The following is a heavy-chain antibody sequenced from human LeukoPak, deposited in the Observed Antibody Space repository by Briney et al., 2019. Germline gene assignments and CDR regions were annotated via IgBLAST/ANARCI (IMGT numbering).Heavy chain of an antibody. J-gene: IGHJ2*01. CDR2: INPSGGST. CDR1: GYTFTSYY. V-gene: IGHV1-46*01. D-gene: IGHD2-2*01. Sequence: ASVKVSCKASGYTFTSYYMHWVRQAPGQGLEWMGLINPSGGSTSYAQKFQGRVTMTRDTSTSTVYMELSSLRSEDTAVYYCARSAVPSPDIVVVPAAMDFDLWGRGTLVTVSS. CDR3: ARSAVPSPDIVVVPAAMDFDL.